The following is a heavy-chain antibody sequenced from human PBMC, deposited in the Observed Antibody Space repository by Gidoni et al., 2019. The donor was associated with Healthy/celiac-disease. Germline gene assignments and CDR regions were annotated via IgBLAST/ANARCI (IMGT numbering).Heavy chain of an antibody. J-gene: IGHJ4*02. D-gene: IGHD1-1*01. V-gene: IGHV3-33*01. CDR1: GFSFRSYG. CDR3: AREGGTPFDY. CDR2: IWYDGSNK. Sequence: QVQLVESGGGVVQPGRSLSLSCAASGFSFRSYGMHWVRQAPGKGLEWVAVIWYDGSNKYYADSVKGRFTISRDNSKNTLYLQMNSLRAEDTAVYYCAREGGTPFDYWGQGTLVTVSS.